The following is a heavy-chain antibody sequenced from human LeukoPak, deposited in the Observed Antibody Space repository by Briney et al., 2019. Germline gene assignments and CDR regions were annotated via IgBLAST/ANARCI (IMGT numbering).Heavy chain of an antibody. CDR2: ISGSGST. CDR3: ARDPADV. CDR1: GDSISYFY. Sequence: SETLSLTCSVSGDSISYFYWSWIRQAAGKGLEWIGRISGSGSTDYNASLKSRVTMSVDTSKNQFSLKLSSVTAADTAVYYCARDPADVWGKGTTVTISS. J-gene: IGHJ6*04. V-gene: IGHV4-4*07.